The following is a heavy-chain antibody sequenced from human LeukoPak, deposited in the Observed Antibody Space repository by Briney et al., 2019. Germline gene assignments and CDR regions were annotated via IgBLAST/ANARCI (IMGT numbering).Heavy chain of an antibody. CDR2: IIPIFGTA. D-gene: IGHD5-18*01. J-gene: IGHJ3*02. V-gene: IGHV1-69*06. CDR1: GYTFTGYY. CDR3: AKGTETAMVTFDI. Sequence: ASVKVSCKASGYTFTGYYMHWVRQAPGQGLEWMGGIIPIFGTANYAQKFQGRVTITADKSTSTAYMELSGLRSEDTAVYYCAKGTETAMVTFDIWGQGTMVTVSS.